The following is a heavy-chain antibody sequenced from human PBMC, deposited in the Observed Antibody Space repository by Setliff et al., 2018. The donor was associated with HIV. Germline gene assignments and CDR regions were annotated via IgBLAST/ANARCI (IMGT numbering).Heavy chain of an antibody. CDR2: ILNGETI. D-gene: IGHD3-10*01. CDR1: GGSIKSGHYY. CDR3: ATPQRGRGGGAWFDP. J-gene: IGHJ5*02. V-gene: IGHV4-39*01. Sequence: PSETLSLTCTVSGGSIKSGHYYWGWIRQPPGKGLEWIGNILNGETIFYNPSLKSRVTMSVDTSKNQLSRRLTAVAAADTSIYYCATPQRGRGGGAWFDPWGQGTLVTVSS.